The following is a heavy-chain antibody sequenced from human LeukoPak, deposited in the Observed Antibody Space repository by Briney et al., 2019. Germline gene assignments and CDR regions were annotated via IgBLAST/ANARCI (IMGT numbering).Heavy chain of an antibody. CDR3: ARDPSPYSSGWYAPVDYFDY. CDR1: GFTFSSHW. Sequence: GGSLRLSCAASGFTFSSHWMSWVRQAPGKGLEWVANIKQDGSEKYYVDSVKGRFTISRDNAKNSLYLQMNSLRAEDTAVYYCARDPSPYSSGWYAPVDYFDYWGQGTLVTVSS. CDR2: IKQDGSEK. V-gene: IGHV3-7*01. J-gene: IGHJ4*02. D-gene: IGHD6-19*01.